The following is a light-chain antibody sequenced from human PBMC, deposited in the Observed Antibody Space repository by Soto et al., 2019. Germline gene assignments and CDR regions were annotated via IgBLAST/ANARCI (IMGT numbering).Light chain of an antibody. Sequence: EIVLTQSPATLSLSPGERATLSCRAGQSISRYLAWYQQKPGQAPRLLIYDASNRATGIPARFGGSGSGTDFTLTISRVEPEDFAVYHCQQYGNAPITFGQGTRLEI. CDR3: QQYGNAPIT. CDR2: DAS. CDR1: QSISRY. V-gene: IGKV3-11*01. J-gene: IGKJ5*01.